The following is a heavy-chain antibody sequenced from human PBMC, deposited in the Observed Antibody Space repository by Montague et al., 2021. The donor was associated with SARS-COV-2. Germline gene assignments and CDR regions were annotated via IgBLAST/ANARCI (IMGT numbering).Heavy chain of an antibody. V-gene: IGHV4-31*03. Sequence: HTLSLTCTISGDFVSSDGYYWSWIRQHPGKGLEWIGDIYYSGSTHYNPSLKSRVTISVDTSKNQFSLKLSSVTAADTAVYYCAREVMGSVNYYQAIKYGLDVGGQGTTVTVSS. J-gene: IGHJ6*02. CDR3: AREVMGSVNYYQAIKYGLDV. D-gene: IGHD3-10*01. CDR1: GDFVSSDGYY. CDR2: IYYSGST.